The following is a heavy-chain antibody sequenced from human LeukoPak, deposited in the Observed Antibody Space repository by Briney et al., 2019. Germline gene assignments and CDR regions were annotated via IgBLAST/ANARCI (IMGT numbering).Heavy chain of an antibody. J-gene: IGHJ4*02. D-gene: IGHD1-26*01. V-gene: IGHV3-7*04. CDR1: GFTFSGFW. Sequence: PGGSLRLSCAATGFTFSGFWMSWVRQAPTKGLEWVANIKFDGSDPRYLDSVKGRFTVSRDNANNSLYLQMNSLRAEDTAVYYCVRGGGSFDSWGQETLVTLPS. CDR3: VRGGGSFDS. CDR2: IKFDGSDP.